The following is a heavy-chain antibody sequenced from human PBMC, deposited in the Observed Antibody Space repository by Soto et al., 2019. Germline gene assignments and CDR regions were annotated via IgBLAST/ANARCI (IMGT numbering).Heavy chain of an antibody. D-gene: IGHD3-22*01. J-gene: IGHJ4*02. CDR1: GGSFSGYY. V-gene: IGHV4-34*01. CDR3: ARERESNYYDCSGYIDY. CDR2: INHSGST. Sequence: PSETLSLTCAVYGGSFSGYYWSWIRQPPGKGLEWIGEINHSGSTNYNPSLKSRVTISVDTSKNQFSLKLSSVTAADTAVYYCARERESNYYDCSGYIDYWGQGTLVTVSS.